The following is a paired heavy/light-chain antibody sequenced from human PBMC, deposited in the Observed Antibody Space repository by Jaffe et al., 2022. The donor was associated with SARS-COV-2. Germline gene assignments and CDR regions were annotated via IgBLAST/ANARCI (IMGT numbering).Light chain of an antibody. CDR1: QSVRNY. J-gene: IGKJ3*01. CDR3: QQRHSWPPA. CDR2: DAS. Sequence: EIVLTQSPATLSLSPGERATLSCRASQSVRNYLAWYQHKPGQAPRLLIYDASNRATGIPARFSGSGSGTDFTLTISSLEPEDFAVYYCQQRHSWPPAFGPGTKVDVK. V-gene: IGKV3-11*01.
Heavy chain of an antibody. Sequence: QAQLMQSGTEVKEPGASVKVSCKASGYAFTRHGISWVRQAPGQGLEWMGWISAYNGDTNHAQKFQGRLTMTTDASTTTAYMELRSLTSDDTGVYYCAKDPSNTSGRSPWFDPWGQGTLVTVSS. V-gene: IGHV1-18*01. D-gene: IGHD6-19*01. CDR2: ISAYNGDT. J-gene: IGHJ5*02. CDR3: AKDPSNTSGRSPWFDP. CDR1: GYAFTRHG.